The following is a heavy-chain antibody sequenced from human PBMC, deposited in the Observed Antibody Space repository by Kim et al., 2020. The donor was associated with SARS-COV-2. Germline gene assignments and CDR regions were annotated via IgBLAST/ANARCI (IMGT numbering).Heavy chain of an antibody. CDR2: ISGSCGST. CDR1: GFTFSSYA. D-gene: IGHD2-2*01. CDR3: AKDQEVVVVPAAMASFDY. J-gene: IGHJ4*02. Sequence: GGSLRLSCAASGFTFSSYAMSWVRQAPGKGLEWVSAISGSCGSTYYADSVKGRFTISRDNSKNTLYLQMNSLRAEDTAVYYCAKDQEVVVVPAAMASFDYWGQGTLVTVSS. V-gene: IGHV3-23*01.